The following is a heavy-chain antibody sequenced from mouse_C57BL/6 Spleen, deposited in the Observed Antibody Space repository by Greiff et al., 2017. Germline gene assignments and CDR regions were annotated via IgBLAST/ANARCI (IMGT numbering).Heavy chain of an antibody. CDR3: ARRGSSYEAWFAY. J-gene: IGHJ3*01. CDR1: GYTFTGYW. D-gene: IGHD1-1*01. V-gene: IGHV1-9*01. CDR2: ILPGSGST. Sequence: QVQLQQSGAELMKPGASVKLSCKATGYTFTGYWIEWVKQRPGHGLEWIGEILPGSGSTNYNEKFKGKATFTADTYSNTAYMQLSSLTTEDSAIYYCARRGSSYEAWFAYWGQGTLVTVSA.